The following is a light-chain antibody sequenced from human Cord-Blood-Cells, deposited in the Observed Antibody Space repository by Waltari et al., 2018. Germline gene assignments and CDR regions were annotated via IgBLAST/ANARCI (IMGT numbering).Light chain of an antibody. Sequence: QSVLTQPPSVSGAPGQRVTISCTGSSSNIGAGYDVHWYQQLPGTAPKLLIYGNSQRPSGGRDRFSGAKSGTSASLAITGLQAEDEADYYCQAYDSSLSGYVFGGGTKLTVL. V-gene: IGLV1-40*01. CDR3: QAYDSSLSGYV. CDR1: SSNIGAGYD. CDR2: GNS. J-gene: IGLJ3*02.